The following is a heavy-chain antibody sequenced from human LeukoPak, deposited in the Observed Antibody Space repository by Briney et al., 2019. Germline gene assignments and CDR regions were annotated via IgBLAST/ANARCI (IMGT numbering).Heavy chain of an antibody. CDR3: ASYNWIY. CDR1: GGSISSYY. Sequence: SETLSLTCTVSGGSISSYYWSWIRQPPGKGLEWIGYIYYSGSTNYNPSLKSRVTISVDTSKNQFSLKLSSVTAADTAVYYCASYNWIYWGQGTLVTVSS. CDR2: IYYSGST. V-gene: IGHV4-59*01. D-gene: IGHD1-1*01. J-gene: IGHJ4*02.